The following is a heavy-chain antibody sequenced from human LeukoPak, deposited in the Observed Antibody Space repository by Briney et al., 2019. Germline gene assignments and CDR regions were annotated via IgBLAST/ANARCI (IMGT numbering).Heavy chain of an antibody. Sequence: GESLKISCKGSGYSFTSYWIGWVRQMPGKGLEWMGIIYPGDSDTRYSPSFQGQVTISADKSISTAYLQWSSLKASDTAMYYCARRAGATSTGKNWFDPWGQGTLVTVSS. D-gene: IGHD1-26*01. CDR2: IYPGDSDT. J-gene: IGHJ5*02. V-gene: IGHV5-51*01. CDR3: ARRAGATSTGKNWFDP. CDR1: GYSFTSYW.